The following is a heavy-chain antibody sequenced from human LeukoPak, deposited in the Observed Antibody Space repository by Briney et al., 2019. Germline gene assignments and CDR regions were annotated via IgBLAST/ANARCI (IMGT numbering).Heavy chain of an antibody. D-gene: IGHD7-27*01. V-gene: IGHV1-18*01. CDR1: GYTFTSYG. CDR2: ISAYNGNT. CDR3: ARDPVVTGDWSYFYYHMDV. J-gene: IGHJ6*03. Sequence: ASVKVSCKASGYTFTSYGISWVRQAPGQGLEWMGWISAYNGNTNYAQKLQGRVTMTTDTSTSTAYMELRSLRSDDTAVYYCARDPVVTGDWSYFYYHMDVWGKGTTVTVSS.